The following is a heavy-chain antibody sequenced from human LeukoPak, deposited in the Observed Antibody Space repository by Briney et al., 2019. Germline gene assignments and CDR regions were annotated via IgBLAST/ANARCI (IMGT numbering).Heavy chain of an antibody. D-gene: IGHD2-2*01. CDR1: GGFFSGYY. Sequence: SETLSLTCAVYGGFFSGYYWSWIRQPPGKGLEWIGEINHSGSTNYNPSLKSRVTISVDTSKNQFSLKLSSVTAADTAVYYCARAGCSSTSCYYYYGMDVWGKGTTVTVSS. J-gene: IGHJ6*04. V-gene: IGHV4-34*01. CDR3: ARAGCSSTSCYYYYGMDV. CDR2: INHSGST.